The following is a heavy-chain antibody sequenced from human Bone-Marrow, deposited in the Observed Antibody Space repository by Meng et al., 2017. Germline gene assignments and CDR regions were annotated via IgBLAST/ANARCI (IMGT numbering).Heavy chain of an antibody. Sequence: QVQLVQSGAEVKKPGASVKVSCKASGYTFGNYGMHWVRQAPGQRLEWMGWINGGNGDAKYSQKFQGRVTITRDTSASTAYMELSSLRSEDMAVYYCARELGCSSTTRNYYYYGMDVWGQGTTVTVSS. J-gene: IGHJ6*02. D-gene: IGHD2-2*01. CDR1: GYTFGNYG. V-gene: IGHV1-3*01. CDR3: ARELGCSSTTRNYYYYGMDV. CDR2: INGGNGDA.